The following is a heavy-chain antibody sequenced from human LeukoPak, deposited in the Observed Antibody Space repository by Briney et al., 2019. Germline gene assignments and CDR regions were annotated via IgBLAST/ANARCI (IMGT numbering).Heavy chain of an antibody. V-gene: IGHV1-69*13. D-gene: IGHD1-26*01. CDR2: IIPIFGTA. Sequence: GASVKVSCKASGYTFTSYGISWVRQAPGQGLEWMGGIIPIFGTANYAQKFQGRVTITADESTSTAYMELSSLRSEDTAVYYCARDRVGATLAFDYWGQGTLVTVSS. J-gene: IGHJ4*02. CDR1: GYTFTSYG. CDR3: ARDRVGATLAFDY.